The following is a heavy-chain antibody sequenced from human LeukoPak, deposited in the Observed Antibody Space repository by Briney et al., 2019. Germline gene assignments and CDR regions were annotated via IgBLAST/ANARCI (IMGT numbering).Heavy chain of an antibody. V-gene: IGHV3-53*01. CDR1: GFTVSSNY. J-gene: IGHJ4*02. CDR3: ARAEYSYGLGYFDY. CDR2: IYSGGST. D-gene: IGHD5-18*01. Sequence: GGSLRLSCVASGFTVSSNYMNWVRQAPGKGLEWVSVIYSGGSTYYADSVKGRFTISRDNSKNTLYLQMNSLRTEDTAVYYCARAEYSYGLGYFDYWGQGTLVTVSS.